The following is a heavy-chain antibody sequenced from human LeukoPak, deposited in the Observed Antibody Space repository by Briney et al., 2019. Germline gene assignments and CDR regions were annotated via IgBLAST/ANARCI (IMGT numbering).Heavy chain of an antibody. CDR1: GFTFSSYS. CDR2: ISSSSSTI. Sequence: PGGSLRLSCAASGFTFSSYSMNWVRQAPGKGLEWVSYISSSSSTIYYADSVKGRFTISRDNAKNSLYLQMNSLRAEDTAVYYCARDYSTRRITIFGVGGDYFDYWAKGPRSPSPQ. V-gene: IGHV3-48*01. D-gene: IGHD3-3*01. CDR3: ARDYSTRRITIFGVGGDYFDY. J-gene: IGHJ4*03.